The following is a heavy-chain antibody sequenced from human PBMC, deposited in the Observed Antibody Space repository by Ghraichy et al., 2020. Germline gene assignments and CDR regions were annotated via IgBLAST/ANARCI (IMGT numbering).Heavy chain of an antibody. CDR2: ISSSSSNI. Sequence: GGSLRLSCAASGFTFSSYSMNWVRQAPGKGLEWVSSISSSSSNIYYADSVKGRFTISRDNAKNSLYLQMNSLRAEDTAVYYCARDLTYGLGYSSGWLGVYYYYGMDVWGQGTTVTVSS. J-gene: IGHJ6*02. CDR1: GFTFSSYS. D-gene: IGHD6-19*01. CDR3: ARDLTYGLGYSSGWLGVYYYYGMDV. V-gene: IGHV3-21*01.